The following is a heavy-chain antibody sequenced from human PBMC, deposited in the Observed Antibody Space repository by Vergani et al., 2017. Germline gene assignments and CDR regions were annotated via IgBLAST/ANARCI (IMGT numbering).Heavy chain of an antibody. D-gene: IGHD1-26*01. CDR2: ISGVGDTI. CDR1: GFTFTSYS. CDR3: ARGIVGGLEFDN. V-gene: IGHV3-48*01. J-gene: IGHJ4*02. Sequence: VQLVESGGGLVKPGGSLRLSCAVSGFTFTSYSMNWVRQAPGKGLEWVSYISGVGDTINYADSVKGRFTISRDNSLHLQMNSLRVEDTAVYYCARGIVGGLEFDNWGQGTLVTVSS.